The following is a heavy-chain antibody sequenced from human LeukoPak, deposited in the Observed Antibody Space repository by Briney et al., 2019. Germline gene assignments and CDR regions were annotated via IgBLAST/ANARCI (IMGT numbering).Heavy chain of an antibody. J-gene: IGHJ4*02. CDR3: VKQQNRGELSLGY. CDR2: ISSNGGST. CDR1: GFTFSSYA. Sequence: GCLRLSCSASGFTFSSYAMHWVRQAPGKGLEYVSAISSNGGSTYYADSVKGRFIISRDNSKNTLYLQMSSLRAEDTAVYYCVKQQNRGELSLGYWGQGTLVTVSS. D-gene: IGHD3-16*02. V-gene: IGHV3-64D*06.